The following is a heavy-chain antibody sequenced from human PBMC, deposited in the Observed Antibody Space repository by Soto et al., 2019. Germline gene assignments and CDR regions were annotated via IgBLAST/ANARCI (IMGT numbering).Heavy chain of an antibody. CDR3: ARVDYYGSGSYYGGDAFDI. CDR2: ISAYNGNT. D-gene: IGHD3-10*01. CDR1: GYTFTSYG. Sequence: QVQLVQSGAEVKKPGASVKVSCKASGYTFTSYGISWVRQAPGQGLEGRGWISAYNGNTNYAQKLQGRVTMTTDTSTSTAYMELRSLRSDDTAVYYCARVDYYGSGSYYGGDAFDIWGQGTMVTVSS. J-gene: IGHJ3*02. V-gene: IGHV1-18*01.